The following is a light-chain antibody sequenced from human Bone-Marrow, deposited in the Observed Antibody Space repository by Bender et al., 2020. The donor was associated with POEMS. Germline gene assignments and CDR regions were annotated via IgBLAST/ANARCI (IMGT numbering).Light chain of an antibody. CDR1: SSDVGGYNY. CDR2: RHN. J-gene: IGLJ2*01. CDR3: GAWDDSLSGVV. Sequence: QSALTQPASVSGSPGQSITISCTGSSSDVGGYNYVSWYQQHPGEAPKLLIYRHNQRPSGVPDRFSGSKSGTSASLVISGLRSEDEADYYCGAWDDSLSGVVFGGGTKLTVL. V-gene: IGLV1-47*01.